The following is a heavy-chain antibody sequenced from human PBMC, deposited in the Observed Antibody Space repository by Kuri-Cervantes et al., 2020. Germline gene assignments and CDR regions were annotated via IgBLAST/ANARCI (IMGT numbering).Heavy chain of an antibody. V-gene: IGHV3-21*04. CDR1: GFTFSNAW. D-gene: IGHD5-18*01. CDR3: ARGLGYSYGQRFDY. Sequence: GGSLRLSCTASGFTFSNAWMSWVRQAPGKGLEWVSSISSSSSYIYYADSVKGRFNISRDNAKNSLYLQMNSLRAEDTALYYCARGLGYSYGQRFDYWGQGTLVTVSS. J-gene: IGHJ4*02. CDR2: ISSSSSYI.